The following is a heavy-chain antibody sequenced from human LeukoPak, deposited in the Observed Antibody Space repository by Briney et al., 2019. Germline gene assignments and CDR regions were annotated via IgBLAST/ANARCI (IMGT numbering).Heavy chain of an antibody. D-gene: IGHD2-8*01. CDR1: GFTFNSYW. V-gene: IGHV3-74*03. Sequence: GGSLRLSCAASGFTFNSYWMQWVSHAPGKGLVWVSRINSDGRGTTHADCVKGRFSISRDNTKNTLYLQMNSLRAEDTAMYYCARALLTNDAFDIWGQGTMFTVSS. CDR3: ARALLTNDAFDI. J-gene: IGHJ3*02. CDR2: INSDGRGT.